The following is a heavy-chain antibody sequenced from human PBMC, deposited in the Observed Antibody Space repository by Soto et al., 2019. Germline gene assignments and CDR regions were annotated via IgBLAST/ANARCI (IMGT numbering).Heavy chain of an antibody. V-gene: IGHV1-46*01. CDR3: ARDLRWFGEWTSTPFDY. D-gene: IGHD3-10*01. Sequence: QVQLVQSGAEVKKPGASVKVSCKASGYTFTSYYMHWVRQAPGQGLEWMGIINPSGGSTSYAQKFQGRVTMTRDTSTSTVYRELRSLRSEDTAVYYCARDLRWFGEWTSTPFDYWGQGTLVTVSS. CDR2: INPSGGST. CDR1: GYTFTSYY. J-gene: IGHJ4*02.